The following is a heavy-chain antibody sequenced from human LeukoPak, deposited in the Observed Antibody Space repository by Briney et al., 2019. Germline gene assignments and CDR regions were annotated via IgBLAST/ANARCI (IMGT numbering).Heavy chain of an antibody. CDR2: ITPTA. J-gene: IGHJ4*02. V-gene: IGHV1-69*16. CDR3: ASIVRVRGALDC. Sequence: GASVKVSCKASGDTFSSAYTINWVRKAPGQGLEWMGGITPTATSAQNFQGRVTMTRDTSTSTVYMELSSLRSEDTAVYYCASIVRVRGALDCWGQGTLVTVSS. CDR1: GDTFSSAY. D-gene: IGHD3-10*01.